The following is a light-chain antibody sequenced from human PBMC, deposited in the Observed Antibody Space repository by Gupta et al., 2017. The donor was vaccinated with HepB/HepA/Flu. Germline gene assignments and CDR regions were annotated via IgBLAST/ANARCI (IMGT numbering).Light chain of an antibody. Sequence: GDRVTITCRASQSISSYFNWYQQKPGKAPKLLIYAASSLQSGVPSRFSGSGSGTDFTLTISSLQPEDFATYYCQQSYSTPLCSFGQGTKLEIK. CDR2: AAS. J-gene: IGKJ2*04. CDR1: QSISSY. V-gene: IGKV1-39*01. CDR3: QQSYSTPLCS.